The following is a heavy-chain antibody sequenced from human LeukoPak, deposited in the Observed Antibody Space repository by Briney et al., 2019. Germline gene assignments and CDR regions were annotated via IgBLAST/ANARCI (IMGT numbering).Heavy chain of an antibody. CDR1: GGSISSSSYY. V-gene: IGHV4-39*07. Sequence: SETLSLTCTVSGGSISSSSYYWGWIRQPPGKGLEWIGRIYTSGSTNYNPSLKSRVTISVDTSKNQFSLKLSSVTAADTAVYYCARSPLEYDFWSGRHYYFDYWGQGTLVTVSS. J-gene: IGHJ4*02. CDR2: IYTSGST. D-gene: IGHD3-3*01. CDR3: ARSPLEYDFWSGRHYYFDY.